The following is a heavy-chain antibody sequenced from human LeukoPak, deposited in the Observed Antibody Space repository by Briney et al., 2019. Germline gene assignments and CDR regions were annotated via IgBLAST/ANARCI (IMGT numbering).Heavy chain of an antibody. CDR2: ISGSGGST. J-gene: IGHJ4*02. D-gene: IGHD5-12*01. Sequence: PGGTLRLSWAASGFSFSSYGMSWVRQAPGKGLEWVSAISGSGGSTYYADSVKGRFTISRDNSKNTLYLQINRLRAEDTAVYYCAKDPRSYIVTTMLFQYWGQGTLVTVSS. CDR3: AKDPRSYIVTTMLFQY. V-gene: IGHV3-23*01. CDR1: GFSFSSYG.